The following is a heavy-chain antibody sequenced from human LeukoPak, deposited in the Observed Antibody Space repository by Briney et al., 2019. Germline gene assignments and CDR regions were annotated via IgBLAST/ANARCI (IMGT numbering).Heavy chain of an antibody. D-gene: IGHD1-26*01. Sequence: GGSLRLSCAASGFTFSSYGMHWVRQAPGKGLEWVAFIRYDGSNKYYADSVKGRFTISRDNSKNTLYLQMNSLRAEDTAVYYCAKDRYSGSYSYYYYMYVWGKGTTVTVSS. CDR2: IRYDGSNK. J-gene: IGHJ6*03. V-gene: IGHV3-30*02. CDR1: GFTFSSYG. CDR3: AKDRYSGSYSYYYYMYV.